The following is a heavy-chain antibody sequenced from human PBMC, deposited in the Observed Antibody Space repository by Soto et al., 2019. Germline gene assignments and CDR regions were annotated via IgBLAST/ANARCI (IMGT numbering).Heavy chain of an antibody. CDR1: GDSVSGNSVT. J-gene: IGHJ4*02. Sequence: SQTLSLTCAISGDSVSGNSVTWNWIRQSPSRGLEWLGRTYYRSKWYSDYAVSVKSRVTINPDTSKNQFSLQMNSLKTEDTAVYFCVRTIQPGTTTYFDYWGQGTLVTVSS. CDR3: VRTIQPGTTTYFDY. CDR2: TYYRSKWYS. D-gene: IGHD1-1*01. V-gene: IGHV6-1*01.